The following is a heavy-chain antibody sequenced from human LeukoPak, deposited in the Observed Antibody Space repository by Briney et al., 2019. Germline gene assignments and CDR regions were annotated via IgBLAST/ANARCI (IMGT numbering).Heavy chain of an antibody. Sequence: SETLSLTCTVSGGSISSSSYYWGWIRQPPGKGLEWIGSIYYSGSTYYNPSLKSRVTISVDTSKNQFSLELSSVTAADTAVYYCARLYSSGWWYDYWGQGTLVTVSS. J-gene: IGHJ4*02. CDR2: IYYSGST. CDR1: GGSISSSSYY. CDR3: ARLYSSGWWYDY. D-gene: IGHD6-19*01. V-gene: IGHV4-39*01.